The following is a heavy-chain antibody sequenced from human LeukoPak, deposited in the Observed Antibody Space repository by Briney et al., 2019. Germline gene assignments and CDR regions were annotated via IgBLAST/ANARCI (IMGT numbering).Heavy chain of an antibody. CDR3: TRDPHSSGWYYYYYMDV. CDR2: INPSGGST. CDR1: GYTFTSYY. D-gene: IGHD6-19*01. J-gene: IGHJ6*03. Sequence: VASVKVSCKASGYTFTSYYMHWLRQAPGQGLEWMGIINPSGGSTSYAQKFQGRVTMTRDTSTSTVYMELSSLRSEDTAVYYCTRDPHSSGWYYYYYMDVWGKGTTVTVSS. V-gene: IGHV1-46*01.